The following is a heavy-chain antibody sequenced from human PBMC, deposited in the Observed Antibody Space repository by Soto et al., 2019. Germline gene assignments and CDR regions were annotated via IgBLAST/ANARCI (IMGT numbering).Heavy chain of an antibody. CDR2: VSSDGSDK. Sequence: QVQLVESGGGEVQPGRSLRLSCAASGFTFSNYGMHWVRQAPGKGLDWVAVVSSDGSDKYYADSVKGRFTISRDNSKSTLYLQMNSLRAEDTAVYYCLLRGGNYWGQGTLVTVSS. CDR1: GFTFSNYG. D-gene: IGHD3-10*01. V-gene: IGHV3-30*03. J-gene: IGHJ4*02. CDR3: LLRGGNY.